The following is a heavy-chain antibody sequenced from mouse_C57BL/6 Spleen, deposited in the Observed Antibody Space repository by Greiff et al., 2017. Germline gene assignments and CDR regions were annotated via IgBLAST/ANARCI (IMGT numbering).Heavy chain of an antibody. D-gene: IGHD1-1*01. CDR1: GFTFSSYA. Sequence: EVQLVESGEGLVKPGGSLKLSCAASGFTFSSYAMSWVRQTPEQRLEWVAYISSGGDYIYYADTVKGRFTISRDNARNTLYLQMSSLKSEDTARYYCTREGYYGSSAVFAYWGQGTLVTVSA. CDR3: TREGYYGSSAVFAY. J-gene: IGHJ3*01. CDR2: ISSGGDYI. V-gene: IGHV5-9-1*02.